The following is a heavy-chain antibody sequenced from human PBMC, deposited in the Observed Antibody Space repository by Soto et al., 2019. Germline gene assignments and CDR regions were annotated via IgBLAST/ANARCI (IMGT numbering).Heavy chain of an antibody. CDR1: GYSLGPYG. D-gene: IGHD1-1*01. CDR3: ARWNGFGDS. J-gene: IGHJ4*02. CDR2: FSGGSGAI. Sequence: LRLSCAVSGYSLGPYGVTWVRQTPEKGLEWVTGFSGGSGAIFYADSVRGRFTISRDSSTAYLQMNNLRPEDTAVYFCARWNGFGDSWGQGSLVTVSS. V-gene: IGHV3-23*01.